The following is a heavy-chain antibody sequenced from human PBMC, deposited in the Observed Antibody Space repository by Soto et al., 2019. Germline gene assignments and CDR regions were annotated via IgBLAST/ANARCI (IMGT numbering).Heavy chain of an antibody. CDR3: ANAEPGGYCSGGSCYYYYYGMDV. Sequence: GGSLRLSCAASGFTFSSYAMSWVRQAPGKGLEWVSAISGSGGSTYYADSVKGRFTISRDNSKNTLYLQMNSLRAEDPAVYYCANAEPGGYCSGGSCYYYYYGMDVWGQGTTVTVSS. D-gene: IGHD2-15*01. CDR1: GFTFSSYA. J-gene: IGHJ6*02. V-gene: IGHV3-23*01. CDR2: ISGSGGST.